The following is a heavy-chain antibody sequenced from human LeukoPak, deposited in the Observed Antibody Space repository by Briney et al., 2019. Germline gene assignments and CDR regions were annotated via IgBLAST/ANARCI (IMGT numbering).Heavy chain of an antibody. D-gene: IGHD3-10*01. J-gene: IGHJ2*01. CDR2: IYYSGRT. V-gene: IGHV4-30-4*08. CDR1: GGSISSGDYY. Sequence: SETLSLTCTVSGGSISSGDYYWSWIRQPPGKGLEWIGYIYYSGRTYYNPSLKSRVTISVDTSKNQFSLKLSSVTAADTAVYYCARDLGSRYFDLWGRGTLVTVSS. CDR3: ARDLGSRYFDL.